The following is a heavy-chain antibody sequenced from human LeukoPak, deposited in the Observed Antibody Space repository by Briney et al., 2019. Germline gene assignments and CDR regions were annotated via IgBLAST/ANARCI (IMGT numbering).Heavy chain of an antibody. Sequence: GVSLRLSCAASGFTFSSYAMHWVRQTPGKGLEWVAVISYDGSNKYYADSVKGRFTISRDNSKNTLYLQMNSLRAEDTAVYYCARDSGYSYGRGYFDYWGQGTLVTVSS. CDR3: ARDSGYSYGRGYFDY. CDR2: ISYDGSNK. V-gene: IGHV3-30*04. J-gene: IGHJ4*02. CDR1: GFTFSSYA. D-gene: IGHD5-18*01.